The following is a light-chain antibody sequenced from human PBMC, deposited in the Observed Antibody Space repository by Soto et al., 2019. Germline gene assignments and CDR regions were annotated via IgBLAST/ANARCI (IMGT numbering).Light chain of an antibody. V-gene: IGKV3-15*01. CDR1: QSVSSY. CDR2: DAS. Sequence: EIVMTQSPATLSVSPGERVTLSCRASQSVSSYLAWYQQKPGQPPRLLIYDASTRATGIPARFSGSGSGTEFTLTVTSLQSEDFAIYYCQQYNNWPPWTFGQGTKVEIK. CDR3: QQYNNWPPWT. J-gene: IGKJ1*01.